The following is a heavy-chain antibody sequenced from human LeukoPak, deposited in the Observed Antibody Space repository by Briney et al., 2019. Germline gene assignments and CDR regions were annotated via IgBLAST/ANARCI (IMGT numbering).Heavy chain of an antibody. CDR3: ARLERRRYQTLYAASYYGMDV. CDR1: GGSISSRSNY. V-gene: IGHV4-39*01. J-gene: IGHJ6*02. D-gene: IGHD2-8*01. Sequence: SETLSLTCTVSGGSISSRSNYWGWIRQPPGKGLEWIGSLYYSGSTYYNPSLKSRVTISVDTSKNQLSLKLSSVTAADTAVYYCARLERRRYQTLYAASYYGMDVWGQGTTVTVSS. CDR2: LYYSGST.